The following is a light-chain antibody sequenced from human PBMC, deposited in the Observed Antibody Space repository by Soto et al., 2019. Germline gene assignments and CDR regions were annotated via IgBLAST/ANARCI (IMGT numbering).Light chain of an antibody. V-gene: IGKV3-15*01. J-gene: IGKJ1*01. CDR1: QSLSSN. CDR3: QQYDSWPRT. CDR2: GAS. Sequence: EIVMTQSPATLSVSPGQRVTLSCRASQSLSSNLVWYQQKPGQAPRLLIYGASTSATGIPARFSGSGSGTEFTLTISSLQSEDFAVYYCQQYDSWPRTFGQGTKVEIK.